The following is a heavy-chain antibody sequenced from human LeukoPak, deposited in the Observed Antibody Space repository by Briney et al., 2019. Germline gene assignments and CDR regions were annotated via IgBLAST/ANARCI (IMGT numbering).Heavy chain of an antibody. CDR3: ARRRGPGYYFDY. CDR1: GVSISSYY. CDR2: IYTSGST. V-gene: IGHV4-4*09. J-gene: IGHJ4*02. Sequence: SETLSLTCTVSGVSISSYYWSWLRQPPGKGLEWIGYIYTSGSTNYNPSLKSRVTISVDTSKNQFSLKLSSVTAADTAVYYCARRRGPGYYFDYWGQGTLVTVSS. D-gene: IGHD7-27*01.